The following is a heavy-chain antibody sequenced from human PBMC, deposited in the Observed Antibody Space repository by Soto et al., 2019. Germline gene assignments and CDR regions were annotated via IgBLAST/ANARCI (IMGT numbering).Heavy chain of an antibody. V-gene: IGHV1-2*04. D-gene: IGHD5-12*01. Sequence: QVQLVQSGAEVKKPGASVRVSCKASGYSFTDYHIHWVRQAPGQGLEWLGRINPKSGGTSTAQKFQGWVTMATDTSTNTAYLELRSLRSDDTAVYFCATDGPSNSGNLYAFDIWGQGTMVTVSA. J-gene: IGHJ3*02. CDR1: GYSFTDYH. CDR3: ATDGPSNSGNLYAFDI. CDR2: INPKSGGT.